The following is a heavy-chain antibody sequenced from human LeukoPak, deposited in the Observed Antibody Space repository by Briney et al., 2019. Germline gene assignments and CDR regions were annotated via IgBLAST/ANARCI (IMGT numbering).Heavy chain of an antibody. D-gene: IGHD6-13*01. Sequence: GESLKISCKGSGYSFTSYWIGWVRQMPWKGLEWMGIIYPGDSDTRYSLSFQGQVTISADKSISTAYLQWSSLKASDTAMYYCARLKRYSKHHFDYWGQGTLVTVSS. CDR3: ARLKRYSKHHFDY. CDR2: IYPGDSDT. CDR1: GYSFTSYW. V-gene: IGHV5-51*01. J-gene: IGHJ4*02.